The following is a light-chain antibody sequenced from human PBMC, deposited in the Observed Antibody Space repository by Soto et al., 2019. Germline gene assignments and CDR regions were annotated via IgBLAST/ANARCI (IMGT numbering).Light chain of an antibody. CDR2: EVS. CDR3: SSYGGSNNYV. V-gene: IGLV2-8*01. CDR1: SSDVGGYNY. J-gene: IGLJ1*01. Sequence: QSALTQPPSASGSPGQSVTISCTGTSSDVGGYNYVSWYQQHPGKAPKLMIYEVSKRPSGVPDRFSGSKSGNTASLTVSGLQAEDEADYYCSSYGGSNNYVFGKGTKLTVL.